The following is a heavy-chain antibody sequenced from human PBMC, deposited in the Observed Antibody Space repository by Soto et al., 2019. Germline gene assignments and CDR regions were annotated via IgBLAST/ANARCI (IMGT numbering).Heavy chain of an antibody. CDR1: GFTFSNYV. V-gene: IGHV3-33*01. Sequence: QVQLVESGGGVVQPGRSLRLSCTASGFTFSNYVIHWFRQAPGKGLEWVAVIWYDGTNENYVDSVKGRFTVSRDNSKNTLYLQMSSLRVEDTAVYYCARECKGDYANDYWGQGTLVTVSS. J-gene: IGHJ4*02. CDR3: ARECKGDYANDY. D-gene: IGHD4-17*01. CDR2: IWYDGTNE.